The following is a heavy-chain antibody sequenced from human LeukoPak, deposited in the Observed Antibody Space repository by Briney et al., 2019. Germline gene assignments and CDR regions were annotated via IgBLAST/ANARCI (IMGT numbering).Heavy chain of an antibody. D-gene: IGHD1-26*01. V-gene: IGHV3-20*03. CDR3: ARERSGSGSYHLDY. CDR1: GFTFDDYG. CDR2: INWNGGST. J-gene: IGHJ4*02. Sequence: RPGGSLRLSSAASGFTFDDYGMSWVRQAPGKGLEWVSGINWNGGSTGYADSVKGRSTISRDNAKNSLYLQMNSLRAEDTALYYCARERSGSGSYHLDYWGQGTLVTVSS.